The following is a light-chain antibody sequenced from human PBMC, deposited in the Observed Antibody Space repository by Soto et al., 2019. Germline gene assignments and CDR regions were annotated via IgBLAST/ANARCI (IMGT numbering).Light chain of an antibody. V-gene: IGLV3-21*04. CDR3: QVCDSSSDHQV. CDR1: NIGSKS. CDR2: YDS. Sequence: SSELTQPPSVSVAPGKTARITCGGNNIGSKSVNWYQQKPGQAPVLVIYYDSDRPSGIPERFSGSNSGNTATLTISRVEAGDEADYYCQVCDSSSDHQVFGGGTKLTVL. J-gene: IGLJ3*02.